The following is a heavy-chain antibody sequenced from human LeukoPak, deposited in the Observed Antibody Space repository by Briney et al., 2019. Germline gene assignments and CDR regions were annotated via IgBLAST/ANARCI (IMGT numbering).Heavy chain of an antibody. Sequence: PSETLSLTCTVSGGSISSGGYYWSWIRQHPGKGLEWIGYIYYSGSTYYNPSLKSRVTISVDTSKNQFSLKLSSVTAADTAVYYCARSLDSSGYYASDYWGQGTLVTVSS. CDR3: ARSLDSSGYYASDY. J-gene: IGHJ4*02. D-gene: IGHD3-22*01. CDR2: IYYSGST. V-gene: IGHV4-31*03. CDR1: GGSISSGGYY.